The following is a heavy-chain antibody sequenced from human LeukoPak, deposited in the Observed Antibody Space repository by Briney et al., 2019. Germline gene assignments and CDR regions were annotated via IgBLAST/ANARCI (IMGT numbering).Heavy chain of an antibody. Sequence: PSETLSLTCTVSGGSISSYYWSWIRQPPGKGLEWIGYIYYSGSTNYNPSLKSRVTISVDTSKNQFSLKLSSVTAADTAVYYCARRHFASTIFGVYPYFDYWGQGTLVTVSS. CDR2: IYYSGST. CDR1: GGSISSYY. J-gene: IGHJ4*02. CDR3: ARRHFASTIFGVYPYFDY. V-gene: IGHV4-59*08. D-gene: IGHD3-3*01.